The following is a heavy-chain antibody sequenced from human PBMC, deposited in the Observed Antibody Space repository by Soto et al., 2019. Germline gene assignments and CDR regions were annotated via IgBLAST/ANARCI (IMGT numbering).Heavy chain of an antibody. V-gene: IGHV1-58*02. CDR2: IVVGSGNT. CDR3: AALYYDILTGYYDSRGY. Sequence: ASVKVSCKASGFTFTSSAMQWVRQARGQRLERIGWIVVGSGNTNYAQKFQERVTITRDMSTSTAYMELSSLRSEDTAVYYCAALYYDILTGYYDSRGYWGQGTLVTVSS. J-gene: IGHJ4*02. CDR1: GFTFTSSA. D-gene: IGHD3-9*01.